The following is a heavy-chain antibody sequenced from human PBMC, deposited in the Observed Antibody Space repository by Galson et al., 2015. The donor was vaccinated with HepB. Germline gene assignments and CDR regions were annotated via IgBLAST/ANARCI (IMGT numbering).Heavy chain of an antibody. V-gene: IGHV3-73*01. CDR1: GFTFSGSA. J-gene: IGHJ4*02. CDR2: IRSKANSYAT. Sequence: SLRLSCAASGFTFSGSAMHWVRQASGKGLEWVGRIRSKANSYATAYAASVKGRFTISRDDSKNTAYLQMNSLKTEDTAVYYCTRVGATRSGWGQGTLVTVSS. CDR3: TRVGATRSG. D-gene: IGHD1-26*01.